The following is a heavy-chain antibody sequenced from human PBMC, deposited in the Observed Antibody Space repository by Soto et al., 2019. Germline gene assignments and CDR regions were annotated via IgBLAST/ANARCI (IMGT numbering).Heavy chain of an antibody. CDR3: ARDLPLPAPYSSSSNNWFDP. D-gene: IGHD6-13*01. Sequence: SETLSLTCTVSGGSISSGGYYWSWIRQHPGKGLGWIGYIYYSGSTYYNPSLKSRVTISVDTSKNQFSLKLSSVTAADTAVYYCARDLPLPAPYSSSSNNWFDPWGQGTLVTVSS. V-gene: IGHV4-31*03. CDR1: GGSISSGGYY. J-gene: IGHJ5*02. CDR2: IYYSGST.